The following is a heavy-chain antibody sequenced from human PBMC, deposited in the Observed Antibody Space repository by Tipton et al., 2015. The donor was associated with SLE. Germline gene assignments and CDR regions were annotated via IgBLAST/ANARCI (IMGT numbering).Heavy chain of an antibody. CDR2: IYYSGST. CDR3: AREDPGRCLFDY. CDR1: GGSISSSSYY. V-gene: IGHV4-39*07. J-gene: IGHJ4*02. D-gene: IGHD2-15*01. Sequence: TLSLTCTVSGGSISSSSYYWGWIRQPPGKGLEWIGNIYYSGSTYYNPSLKSRVTISLDTSKNQLSLKLSSVTAADTAVYYCAREDPGRCLFDYWGQGTLVTVPS.